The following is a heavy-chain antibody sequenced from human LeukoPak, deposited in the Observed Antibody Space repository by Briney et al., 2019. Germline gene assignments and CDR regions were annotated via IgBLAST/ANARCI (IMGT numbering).Heavy chain of an antibody. Sequence: GGSLRLSCAASGFTFSSYSMNWVRQAPGKGLEWVSSISSSSSYIYYADSVKGRFTISRDNAKNSLYLQMNSLRAEDTAVYYCARDAPRATIFEVVIIVDYMDVWGKGTTVTVSS. J-gene: IGHJ6*03. CDR3: ARDAPRATIFEVVIIVDYMDV. CDR2: ISSSSSYI. D-gene: IGHD3-3*01. V-gene: IGHV3-21*01. CDR1: GFTFSSYS.